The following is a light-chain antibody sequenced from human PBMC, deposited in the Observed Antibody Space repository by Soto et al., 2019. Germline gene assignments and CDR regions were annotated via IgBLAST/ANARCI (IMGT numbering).Light chain of an antibody. V-gene: IGKV3-20*01. Sequence: EIVLTQAPGTLSLSPGERATLSCRASQSVSSSYLAWYQQKPGQAPRLLIYGASSRATGIPDRFSGSGSGTDFTLTISRLEPEDFAVYYCQQYGSSLLTLGQGTRL. J-gene: IGKJ5*01. CDR1: QSVSSSY. CDR3: QQYGSSLLT. CDR2: GAS.